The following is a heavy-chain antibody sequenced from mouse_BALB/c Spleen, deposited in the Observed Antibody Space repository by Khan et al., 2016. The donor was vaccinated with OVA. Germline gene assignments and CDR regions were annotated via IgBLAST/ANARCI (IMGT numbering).Heavy chain of an antibody. V-gene: IGHV2-4-1*01. D-gene: IGHD2-12*01. CDR2: IWCGGST. CDR1: GFSLITYG. Sequence: QVQLQQSGPGLVQPSQNLSITCTVSGFSLITYGVHWVRQSPGKGLEWLGVIWCGGSTDYTEAFISRLSISKDNSKSQVFFKMNSLQSHDTAIYYCANNSSRYDFPYWGRGTLVTVSS. J-gene: IGHJ3*01. CDR3: ANNSSRYDFPY.